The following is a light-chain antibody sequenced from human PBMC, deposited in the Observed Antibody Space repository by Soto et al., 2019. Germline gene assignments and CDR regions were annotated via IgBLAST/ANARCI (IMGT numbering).Light chain of an antibody. CDR3: SSYTRSIAVV. V-gene: IGLV2-14*03. CDR1: SNDIGPYNY. CDR2: DVT. Sequence: QSALTQPASVSGSPGQSITISCTGTSNDIGPYNYVSWYQQHPGRAPKLLIYDVTNRASGVSDRFSGSKSGRTASLTSSGLQAEDEADYYCSSYTRSIAVVFGGGTKLTVL. J-gene: IGLJ2*01.